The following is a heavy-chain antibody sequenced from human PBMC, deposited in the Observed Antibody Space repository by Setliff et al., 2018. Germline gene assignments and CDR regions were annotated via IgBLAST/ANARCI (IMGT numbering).Heavy chain of an antibody. CDR1: GYSITNYY. Sequence: ASVKVSCKASGYSITNYYIHWVRQAPGQGLEWVGIINPSGGSTSYAQKFQGRVTMTRDTSTSTVYMELSSLRSEDTAVYYCAKSGDYSNRGHFDCWGQGTLVTSPQ. CDR2: INPSGGST. V-gene: IGHV1-46*03. J-gene: IGHJ4*02. D-gene: IGHD4-4*01. CDR3: AKSGDYSNRGHFDC.